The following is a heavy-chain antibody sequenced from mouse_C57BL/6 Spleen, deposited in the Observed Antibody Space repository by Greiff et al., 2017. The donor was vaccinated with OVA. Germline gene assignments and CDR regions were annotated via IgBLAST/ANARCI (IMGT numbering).Heavy chain of an antibody. V-gene: IGHV1-26*01. CDR2: INPNNGGT. D-gene: IGHD1-1*01. CDR1: GYTFTDYY. Sequence: EVQLQQSGPELVKPGASVKISCKASGYTFTDYYMNWVKQSHGKSLEWIGDINPNNGGTSYNQKFKGKATLTVDKSSSTAYMELRSLTSEDSAVYYCARTCYYGSSYWYFDVWGTGTTVTVSS. CDR3: ARTCYYGSSYWYFDV. J-gene: IGHJ1*03.